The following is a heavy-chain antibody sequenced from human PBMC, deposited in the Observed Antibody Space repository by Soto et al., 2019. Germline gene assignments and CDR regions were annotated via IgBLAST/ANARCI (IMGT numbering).Heavy chain of an antibody. Sequence: QVQLVESGGGVVQPGRSLRLSCAASGFTFSSYAMHWVRQAPGKGLEWVAVISYDGSNKYYADSVKGRFTISRDNSKNTLYLQMNSLRAEDTAVYYCARDRVEWLRSDYYYYGMDVWGQGTTVTVSS. J-gene: IGHJ6*02. V-gene: IGHV3-30-3*01. CDR1: GFTFSSYA. D-gene: IGHD3-3*01. CDR3: ARDRVEWLRSDYYYYGMDV. CDR2: ISYDGSNK.